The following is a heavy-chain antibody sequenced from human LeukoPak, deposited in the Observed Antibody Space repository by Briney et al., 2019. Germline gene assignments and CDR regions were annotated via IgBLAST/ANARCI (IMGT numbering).Heavy chain of an antibody. D-gene: IGHD5-18*01. V-gene: IGHV3-23*01. CDR3: AKDISQGYTYGSIEQDY. Sequence: GGSLRLSCAASGLTFSNYAMSWVRQAPGKGLEWVSAISESGDSTYYAASVKGRFTISRDNSKNTLYLQMNSLRAADTALYYCAKDISQGYTYGSIEQDYWGQGTLVTVSS. CDR1: GLTFSNYA. J-gene: IGHJ4*02. CDR2: ISESGDST.